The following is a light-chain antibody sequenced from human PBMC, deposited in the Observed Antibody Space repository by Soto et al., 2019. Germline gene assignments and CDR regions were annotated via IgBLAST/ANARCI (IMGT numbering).Light chain of an antibody. CDR3: SSYTSSSLHV. CDR2: DVS. V-gene: IGLV2-14*03. J-gene: IGLJ1*01. CDR1: SSDVGGYNY. Sequence: QPALTQPASVSGSPGQSITISCTGTSSDVGGYNYVSWYQQHPGKAPKLMIYDVSNRPSGVSNRFSGSKSGNTASLTISGLQAEDEADYYCSSYTSSSLHVFGTGTKGTVL.